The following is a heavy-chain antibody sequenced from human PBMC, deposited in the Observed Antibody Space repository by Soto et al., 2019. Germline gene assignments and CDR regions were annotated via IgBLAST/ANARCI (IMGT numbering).Heavy chain of an antibody. CDR3: AKWSYLDY. CDR2: ISGSDGKT. V-gene: IGHV3-23*04. CDR1: GFSFASFA. Sequence: DVRLAESGGGLVQPGGSLRLSCTTSGFSFASFAMTWVRQAPGKGLEWVATISGSDGKTYYADSVKGRFSISRDTSRNPLYPPMNSLRADDPAIYYCAKWSYLDYWGQGTRVTVSS. D-gene: IGHD3-3*01. J-gene: IGHJ4*02.